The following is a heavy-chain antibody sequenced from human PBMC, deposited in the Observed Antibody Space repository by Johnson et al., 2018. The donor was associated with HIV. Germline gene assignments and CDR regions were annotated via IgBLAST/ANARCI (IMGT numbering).Heavy chain of an antibody. V-gene: IGHV3-13*01. CDR1: GFTFSSYD. Sequence: VQLVESGGGLVQPGGSLRLSCAVSGFTFSSYDMHWVRQGTGKGLEWVSDIGTAGDTYYPGSVKGRFTISRENAKNSLYLQMNSLRAEYTAVYYCSRHSPRGRSGYDAFDIWGQGTLVTVSS. CDR2: IGTAGDT. CDR3: SRHSPRGRSGYDAFDI. J-gene: IGHJ3*02. D-gene: IGHD5-12*01.